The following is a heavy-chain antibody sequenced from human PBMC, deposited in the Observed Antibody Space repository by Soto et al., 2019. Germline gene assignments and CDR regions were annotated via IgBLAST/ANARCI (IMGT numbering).Heavy chain of an antibody. CDR1: GGSLSSGDYY. V-gene: IGHV4-30-4*01. D-gene: IGHD6-13*01. CDR3: ARHRGNQGSNWFDP. J-gene: IGHJ5*02. CDR2: IYYSGST. Sequence: SETLSLTCTVSGGSLSSGDYYWSWIRQPPGKGLEWIGYIYYSGSTFYNPSLKSRVTISVATSKNQFSLKLSSVTAADTAVYFCARHRGNQGSNWFDPWGQGTLVTVSS.